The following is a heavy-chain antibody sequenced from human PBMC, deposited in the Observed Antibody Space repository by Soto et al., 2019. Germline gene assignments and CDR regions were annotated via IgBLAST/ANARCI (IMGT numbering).Heavy chain of an antibody. Sequence: GASVKVSCKASGGTFSSYAISWVRQAPGQGLEWMGGIIPIFGTANYAQKFQGRVTITADESTSTAYMELSSLRSEDTAVYYCAREMDRWFDPWGQGTLVTVSS. J-gene: IGHJ5*02. CDR1: GGTFSSYA. V-gene: IGHV1-69*13. CDR3: AREMDRWFDP. CDR2: IIPIFGTA. D-gene: IGHD2-2*03.